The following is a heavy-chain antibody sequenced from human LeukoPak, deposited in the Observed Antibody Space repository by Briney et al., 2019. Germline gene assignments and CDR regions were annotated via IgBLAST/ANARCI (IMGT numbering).Heavy chain of an antibody. J-gene: IGHJ6*02. CDR1: GXSISSSSYS. D-gene: IGHD3-22*01. V-gene: IGHV4-39*01. Sequence: SETLSLTCTVSGXSISSSSYSWGWIRQPPGKGLEWIGSISYSGSTYYNPSLKSRVTISVDTSKNQFSLKLSSVTAADTAVYYCARHDYYYDSSGPVYYGMDVWGQGTTVTVSS. CDR3: ARHDYYYDSSGPVYYGMDV. CDR2: ISYSGST.